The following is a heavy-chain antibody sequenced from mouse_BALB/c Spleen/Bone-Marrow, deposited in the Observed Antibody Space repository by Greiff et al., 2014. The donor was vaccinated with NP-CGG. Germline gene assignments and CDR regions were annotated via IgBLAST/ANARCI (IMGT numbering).Heavy chain of an antibody. V-gene: IGHV6-6*02. CDR1: GFTFSNYW. D-gene: IGHD1-1*01. CDR3: TSLYYYGSRYFDY. J-gene: IGHJ2*01. CDR2: IRLKSNNFAT. Sequence: DVKLVESGGGLVQPGGSMKLSCVASGFTFSNYWMNWVRQSPEKGLEWVAEIRLKSNNFATHYAESVKGRFTISRDDSKSSVYLEMNNLRAEDTGIYYCTSLYYYGSRYFDYWGQGTTLTVSS.